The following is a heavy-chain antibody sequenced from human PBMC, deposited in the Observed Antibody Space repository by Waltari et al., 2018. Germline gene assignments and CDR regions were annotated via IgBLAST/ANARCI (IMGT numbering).Heavy chain of an antibody. D-gene: IGHD5-12*01. Sequence: QVQLVESGGGVVQPGRSLRLSCAASGFTFSRSGMHWVRPAPGQGLEWVAVIWYEGSNKYYADSVKGRFTISRDNSKNTLYLQMNSLRAEDTAVYYCARDPQASGYLNGMDVWGQGTTVTVSS. J-gene: IGHJ6*02. CDR1: GFTFSRSG. V-gene: IGHV3-33*01. CDR2: IWYEGSNK. CDR3: ARDPQASGYLNGMDV.